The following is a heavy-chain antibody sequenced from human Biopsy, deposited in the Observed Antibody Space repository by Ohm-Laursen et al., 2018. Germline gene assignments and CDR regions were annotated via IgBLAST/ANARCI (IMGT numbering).Heavy chain of an antibody. CDR1: GYTFISFG. CDR2: IGGDNSDT. CDR3: ARDGKYDSRGY. J-gene: IGHJ4*02. D-gene: IGHD3-22*01. Sequence: GASVKVSCNASGYTFISFGITWVRQAPGQGLEWVGYIGGDNSDTKYTQKFQGRVTMTTDTSTSTAYMELRSLRSDDTAFYYCARDGKYDSRGYWGSGTLVTVSS. V-gene: IGHV1-18*01.